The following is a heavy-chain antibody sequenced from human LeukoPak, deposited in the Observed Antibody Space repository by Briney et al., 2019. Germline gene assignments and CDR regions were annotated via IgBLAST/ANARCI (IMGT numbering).Heavy chain of an antibody. V-gene: IGHV1-24*01. CDR1: GYTFSSYY. J-gene: IGHJ4*02. D-gene: IGHD3-9*01. CDR3: ATRVTGYYLIDY. CDR2: FDPEDGET. Sequence: ASVKVSCKASGYTFSSYYMHWVRQAPGKGLEWMGGFDPEDGETIYAQKFQGRVTMTEDTSTDTAYMELSSLRSEDTAVYYCATRVTGYYLIDYWGQGTLVTVSS.